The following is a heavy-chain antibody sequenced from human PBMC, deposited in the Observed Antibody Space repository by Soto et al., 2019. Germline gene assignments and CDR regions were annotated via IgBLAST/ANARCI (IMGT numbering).Heavy chain of an antibody. V-gene: IGHV4-39*01. Sequence: QLQLQESGPGLVKPSETLSLTCSVSGGSISSRTFWWAWIRQPPGKGLEGIGERDYSGSSYSSPSLKSRVTLSVDTSKNQLSLKLNSVTAADTAVYYCARHPRDDYNYGGSGIFDYWGQGTLVTVSS. CDR1: GGSISSRTFW. CDR3: ARHPRDDYNYGGSGIFDY. CDR2: RDYSGSS. D-gene: IGHD4-4*01. J-gene: IGHJ4*02.